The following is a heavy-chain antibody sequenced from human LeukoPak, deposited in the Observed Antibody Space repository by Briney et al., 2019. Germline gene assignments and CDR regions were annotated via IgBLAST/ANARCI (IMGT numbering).Heavy chain of an antibody. V-gene: IGHV1-18*01. CDR3: AELSVGATNKDAFDI. Sequence: ASVKVSCRASGYTFTNYDITWIRQAPGQGLEWMGYITPYNGNTNYAQKLQGRVTMTTDTSTSTAYMELRSLRSDDTAVYYCAELSVGATNKDAFDIWGQGTMVTVSS. J-gene: IGHJ3*02. D-gene: IGHD1-26*01. CDR1: GYTFTNYD. CDR2: ITPYNGNT.